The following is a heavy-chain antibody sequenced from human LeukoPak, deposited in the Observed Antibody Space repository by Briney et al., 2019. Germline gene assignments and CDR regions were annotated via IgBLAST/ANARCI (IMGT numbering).Heavy chain of an antibody. CDR3: AKGSSSSRPYYFDY. D-gene: IGHD6-6*01. CDR2: ITGGGDDT. J-gene: IGHJ4*02. Sequence: GGSLRLSCVVSRFTFSKYAMSWVRQAPGMGLEWISAITGGGDDTYYADSVKGRFTISRDNSRNSPYLQMNSLRVEDTAVYYCAKGSSSSRPYYFDYWGQGALVTVSS. V-gene: IGHV3-23*01. CDR1: RFTFSKYA.